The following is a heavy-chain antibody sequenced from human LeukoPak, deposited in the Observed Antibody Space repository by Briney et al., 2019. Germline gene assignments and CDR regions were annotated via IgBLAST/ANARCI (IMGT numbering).Heavy chain of an antibody. J-gene: IGHJ4*02. V-gene: IGHV1-18*01. Sequence: ASVKVSCKASGYTFTSYGISWVRQAPGQGLEWMGWISAYNGNTNYAQRVQGRVTMTTDTSTSTAYMELRSLRSDDTAVYYCARDVDTSMAYYFDCWGQGTLDTVSS. CDR1: GYTFTSYG. CDR2: ISAYNGNT. D-gene: IGHD5-18*01. CDR3: ARDVDTSMAYYFDC.